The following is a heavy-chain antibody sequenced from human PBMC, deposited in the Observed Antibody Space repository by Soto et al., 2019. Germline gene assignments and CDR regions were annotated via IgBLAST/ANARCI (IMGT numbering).Heavy chain of an antibody. CDR1: GFTFSHSW. CDR2: INQDGSEK. CDR3: ASGGGFLIDY. V-gene: IGHV3-7*01. Sequence: GGSLRLSCATSGFTFSHSWMTWVRQAPGKGLEWVANINQDGSEKHYVDSVKGRFTISRDNAKNSLFLQMNSLRADDTAVYYCASGGGFLIDYWGQGALVTVSS. J-gene: IGHJ4*02. D-gene: IGHD3-16*01.